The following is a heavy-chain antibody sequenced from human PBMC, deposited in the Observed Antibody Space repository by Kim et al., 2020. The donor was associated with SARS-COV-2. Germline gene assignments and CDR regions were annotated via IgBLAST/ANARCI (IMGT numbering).Heavy chain of an antibody. CDR2: ISSSSSYI. Sequence: GGSLRLSCAASGFTFSSYSMNWVRQAPGKGLEWVSSISSSSSYIYYADSVKGRFTISRDNAKNSLYLQMNSLRAEDTAVYYCARGITMIVVVNYYYYGMDVWGQGTTVTVSS. J-gene: IGHJ6*02. CDR3: ARGITMIVVVNYYYYGMDV. CDR1: GFTFSSYS. D-gene: IGHD3-22*01. V-gene: IGHV3-21*01.